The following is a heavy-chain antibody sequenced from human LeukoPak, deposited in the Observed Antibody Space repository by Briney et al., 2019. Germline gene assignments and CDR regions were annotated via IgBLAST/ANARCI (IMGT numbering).Heavy chain of an antibody. D-gene: IGHD6-6*01. CDR3: ARDKRDSSSFDY. CDR2: IYYTGST. Sequence: SETLSLTCTVSGGSISSYYWSWIRQPPGKGLEWLGYIYYTGSTNYNPSLKSRVTISVDTSKNQFSMRLSSVTAADTAIYYCARDKRDSSSFDYWGQGTLVTVSS. CDR1: GGSISSYY. V-gene: IGHV4-59*01. J-gene: IGHJ4*02.